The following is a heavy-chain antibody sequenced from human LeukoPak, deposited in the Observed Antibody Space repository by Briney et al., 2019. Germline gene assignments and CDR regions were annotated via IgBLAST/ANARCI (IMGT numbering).Heavy chain of an antibody. D-gene: IGHD5-12*01. CDR3: ARGRGYGGYDIDY. Sequence: GGSLRLSCTASGFTFDDYGMSWVRQAPGKGLEWVSGINWNGGSTGYADSMKGRFTISRDSAKNSLYLQMNSLRAEDTAMYYCARGRGYGGYDIDYWRLGTLVTVSS. V-gene: IGHV3-20*04. J-gene: IGHJ4*02. CDR2: INWNGGST. CDR1: GFTFDDYG.